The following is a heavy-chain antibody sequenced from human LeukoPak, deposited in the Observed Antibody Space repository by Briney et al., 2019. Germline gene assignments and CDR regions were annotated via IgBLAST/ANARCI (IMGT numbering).Heavy chain of an antibody. J-gene: IGHJ4*02. D-gene: IGHD3-3*01. V-gene: IGHV3-30*18. CDR2: ISYDGSNK. Sequence: GGSLRLSCAASGFTFSSYGMHWVRQAPGKGLEWVAVISYDGSNKYYADSVKGRFTISRDNSKNTLYLQMDDLRAEDTSVYYCAKDASLWSGFDYWGQGALVTVS. CDR3: AKDASLWSGFDY. CDR1: GFTFSSYG.